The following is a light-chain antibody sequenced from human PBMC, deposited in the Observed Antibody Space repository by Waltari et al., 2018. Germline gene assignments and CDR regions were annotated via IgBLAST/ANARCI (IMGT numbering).Light chain of an antibody. CDR1: QTVSNRY. CDR2: GAS. V-gene: IGKV3-20*01. Sequence: EIVLTQSPDTLSLSPGERATLSCRASQTVSNRYLAWYQQKHGQPPRLLIYGASSRATGIPDRFSGSGSGTDFSLTITRLESEDFAVYYCQQYGSSPALTFGGGTKVEIK. J-gene: IGKJ4*01. CDR3: QQYGSSPALT.